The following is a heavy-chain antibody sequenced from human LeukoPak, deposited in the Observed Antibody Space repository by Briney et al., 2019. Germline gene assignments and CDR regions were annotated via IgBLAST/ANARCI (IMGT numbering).Heavy chain of an antibody. J-gene: IGHJ5*02. CDR3: ARCVAAAGTGWFDP. CDR1: GGSCSGYY. V-gene: IGHV4-34*01. Sequence: SETLSLTCAVYGGSCSGYYWSWIRQPPGKGLEWIGEINHSGSTNYNPSLKSRVTISVDTSKNQFSLKLSSVTAADTAVYYCARCVAAAGTGWFDPWGQGTLVTVSS. CDR2: INHSGST. D-gene: IGHD6-13*01.